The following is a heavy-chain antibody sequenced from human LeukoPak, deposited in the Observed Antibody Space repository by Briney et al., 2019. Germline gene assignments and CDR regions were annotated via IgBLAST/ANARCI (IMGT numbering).Heavy chain of an antibody. CDR1: EFTFRSYE. Sequence: GGSLRLSCAASEFTFRSYEMNWVRQAPGKGLEWISYISSTGNTIYYVDSVQGRFTISRDNAKNSLYLQMNSLRAEDTAVYYCARGQYRIDPWGQGTLVTVSS. D-gene: IGHD3-16*02. V-gene: IGHV3-48*03. CDR2: ISSTGNTI. J-gene: IGHJ5*02. CDR3: ARGQYRIDP.